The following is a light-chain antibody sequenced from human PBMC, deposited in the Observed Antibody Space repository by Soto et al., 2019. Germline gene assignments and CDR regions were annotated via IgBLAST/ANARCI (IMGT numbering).Light chain of an antibody. V-gene: IGKV3-15*01. CDR2: GAS. CDR3: QQYGSSPPLT. J-gene: IGKJ4*01. Sequence: EIVMTQSPATLSLSPGERATLSCRASQTIRSNLDWYQQKPGQAPRLLIYGASTRATGIPARFSGSGSGTEFTLTISSLQSEDFAVYYCQQYGSSPPLTFGGGTKVEIK. CDR1: QTIRSN.